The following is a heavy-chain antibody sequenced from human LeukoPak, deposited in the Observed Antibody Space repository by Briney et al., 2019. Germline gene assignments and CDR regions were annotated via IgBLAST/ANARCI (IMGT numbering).Heavy chain of an antibody. CDR1: GFTFSNAW. Sequence: SGGSLRLSCAASGFTFSNAWMSWVRQAPGKGLEWVGRIKSKTDGGATDYAAPVKGRFAISRDDSKNTLYLQMNSLKTEDTAVYYCRGSGSYWYFDYWGQGTLVTVSS. V-gene: IGHV3-15*01. CDR3: RGSGSYWYFDY. D-gene: IGHD3-10*01. CDR2: IKSKTDGGAT. J-gene: IGHJ4*02.